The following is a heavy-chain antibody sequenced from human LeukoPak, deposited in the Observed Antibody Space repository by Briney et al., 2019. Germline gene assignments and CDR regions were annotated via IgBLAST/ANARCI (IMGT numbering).Heavy chain of an antibody. D-gene: IGHD6-19*01. J-gene: IGHJ4*02. V-gene: IGHV3-7*03. CDR3: ARSVAGLDY. CDR2: IKPDRSAK. CDR1: GFTFTTYW. Sequence: GGSLRLSCAASGFTFTTYWMGWVRQAPGKGLEWVANIKPDRSAKYYVDTVKGRFTISRDNAKNSLYLQMNSLRAEDTAVYYCARSVAGLDYWGQGTLVTVSS.